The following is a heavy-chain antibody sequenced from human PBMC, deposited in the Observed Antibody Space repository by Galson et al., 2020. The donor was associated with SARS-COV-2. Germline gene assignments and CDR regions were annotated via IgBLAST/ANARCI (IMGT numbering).Heavy chain of an antibody. CDR1: GFTFSSYA. CDR3: ARDYYDSSGYYNNWFDP. V-gene: IGHV3-30*04. Sequence: GESLKISCAASGFTFSSYAMHWVRQAPGKGLEWVAVILYDGSNKYYADSVKGRFTISRDNSKNTLYLQMNSLRAEDTAVYYCARDYYDSSGYYNNWFDPWGQGTLVTVSS. D-gene: IGHD3-22*01. CDR2: ILYDGSNK. J-gene: IGHJ5*02.